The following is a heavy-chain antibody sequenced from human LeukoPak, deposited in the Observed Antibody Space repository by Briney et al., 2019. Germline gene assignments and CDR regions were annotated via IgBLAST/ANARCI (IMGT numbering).Heavy chain of an antibody. D-gene: IGHD1-26*01. CDR2: INGDGSST. Sequence: GGSLRLSCAASGFTSSNYWMHWVRQAPGKGLVWVSRINGDGSSTSYADSVKGRFTISRDNAKNTLYLQMNSLRAEDTAVYYCARVSSGSYFGYYYYYMDVWGKGTTVTVSS. CDR3: ARVSSGSYFGYYYYYMDV. J-gene: IGHJ6*03. CDR1: GFTSSNYW. V-gene: IGHV3-74*01.